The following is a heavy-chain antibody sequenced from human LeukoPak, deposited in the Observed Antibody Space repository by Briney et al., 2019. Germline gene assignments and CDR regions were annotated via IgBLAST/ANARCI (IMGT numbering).Heavy chain of an antibody. D-gene: IGHD6-19*01. Sequence: ASVKVSCKASGYTFTGCYMHWVRQAPGQGLEWMGWINPNSGGTNYAQKFQGRVTMARDTSISTAYMELSRLRSDDTAVYYCARDASSGWYWDYWGQGTLVTVSS. CDR3: ARDASSGWYWDY. V-gene: IGHV1-2*02. CDR2: INPNSGGT. CDR1: GYTFTGCY. J-gene: IGHJ4*02.